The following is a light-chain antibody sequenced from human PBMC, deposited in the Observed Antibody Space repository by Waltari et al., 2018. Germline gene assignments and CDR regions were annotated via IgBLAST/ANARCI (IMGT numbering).Light chain of an antibody. CDR1: KPNIGADLD. CDR3: QSYDTTLSAVV. Sequence: QSALTQPHSVSGAPGQRVTISCSGTKPNIGADLDVHWYQQVPGTAPKRLLHSFSNLPSGVSDRFSGFKSGASASLVITGLQAEDEAMYYCQSYDTTLSAVVFGGGTRLTV. J-gene: IGLJ2*01. V-gene: IGLV1-40*01. CDR2: SFS.